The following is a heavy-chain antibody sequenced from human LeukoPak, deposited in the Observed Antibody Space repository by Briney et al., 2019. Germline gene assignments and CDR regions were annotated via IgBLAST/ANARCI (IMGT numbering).Heavy chain of an antibody. CDR2: ISSSSSYI. V-gene: IGHV3-21*01. J-gene: IGHJ6*02. Sequence: GRSLRLSCATSGFTFSSYSMNWVRQAPGKGLEWVSSISSSSSYIYYADSVKGRFTISRDNAKNSLYLQMNSLRAEDTAVYYCARVGGYDFWSGYYPLDVWGQGTTVTVSS. CDR1: GFTFSSYS. CDR3: ARVGGYDFWSGYYPLDV. D-gene: IGHD3-3*01.